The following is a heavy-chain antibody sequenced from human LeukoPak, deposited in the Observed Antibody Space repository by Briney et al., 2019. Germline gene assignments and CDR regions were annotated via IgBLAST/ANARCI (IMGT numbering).Heavy chain of an antibody. D-gene: IGHD6-19*01. CDR3: ARERADSSGWYRGRAESDY. Sequence: GGSLRLSCAASGFAFSAYGMHWVRQAPGKGLEWVAYIQNDESRTHYTDSVKGRFTISRDNAKNSLYLQMNSLRAEDTAVYYCARERADSSGWYRGRAESDYWGQGTLVTVSS. CDR2: IQNDESRT. V-gene: IGHV3-30*02. CDR1: GFAFSAYG. J-gene: IGHJ4*02.